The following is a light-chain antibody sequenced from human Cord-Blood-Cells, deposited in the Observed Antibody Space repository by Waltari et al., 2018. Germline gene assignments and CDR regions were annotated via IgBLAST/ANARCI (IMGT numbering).Light chain of an antibody. CDR1: SLRSYY. Sequence: PAVSVALGQTVRITCQGDSLRSYYASWYQQKPGQAPVLVIYGKNNRPSGIPDRFSGSSSGNTASLTITGAQAEDEADYYCNSRDSSGTVVFGGGTKLTVL. CDR2: GKN. J-gene: IGLJ2*01. V-gene: IGLV3-19*01. CDR3: NSRDSSGTVV.